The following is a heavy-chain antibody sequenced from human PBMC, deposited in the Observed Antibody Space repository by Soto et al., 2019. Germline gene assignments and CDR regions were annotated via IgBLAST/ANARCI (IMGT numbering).Heavy chain of an antibody. V-gene: IGHV1-18*01. CDR3: ARGRYGDY. D-gene: IGHD1-1*01. Sequence: QVHLVQSGAEVKKPGASVKVSCKGSGYAFTTYGITWVRQAPGQGLEWMGWISAHNGNTNYAQKHQGRVTVTRDTSTSTAYMELRILRSDDTAVYYCARGRYGDYWGQGALVTVSS. CDR2: ISAHNGNT. J-gene: IGHJ4*02. CDR1: GYAFTTYG.